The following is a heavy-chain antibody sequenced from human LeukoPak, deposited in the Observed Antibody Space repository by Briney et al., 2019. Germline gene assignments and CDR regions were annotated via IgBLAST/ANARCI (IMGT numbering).Heavy chain of an antibody. J-gene: IGHJ4*02. V-gene: IGHV3-66*01. CDR1: GFPFDVQT. Sequence: GGSLRLSCAASGFPFDVQTMSWVRQAPGKGLEWVSVVFRGDATYHADSVKGRFTISRDTSKNTVYLQMNSLTAEDTAVYYCVKEVPGTTIYHWGQGTLVTVSS. CDR3: VKEVPGTTIYH. D-gene: IGHD4-11*01. CDR2: VFRGDAT.